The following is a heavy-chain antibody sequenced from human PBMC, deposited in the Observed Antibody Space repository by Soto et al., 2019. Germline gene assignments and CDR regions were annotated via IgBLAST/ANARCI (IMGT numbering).Heavy chain of an antibody. V-gene: IGHV4-30-2*01. CDR1: GGSISSGVYS. J-gene: IGHJ4*02. CDR2: IYHSGST. Sequence: PSETLSLTCAVSGGSISSGVYSWSWIRHPPGKGLEWIGYIYHSGSTYYNPSLKSRVTISVDRSKNQFSLKLSSVTAADTAVYYCARTVRLYYDILTGYPYYFDYWGQGTLITFSS. CDR3: ARTVRLYYDILTGYPYYFDY. D-gene: IGHD3-9*01.